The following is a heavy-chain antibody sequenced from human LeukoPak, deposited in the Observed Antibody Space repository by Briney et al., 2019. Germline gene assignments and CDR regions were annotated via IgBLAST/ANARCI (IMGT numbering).Heavy chain of an antibody. Sequence: GESLKSSCKGSGYSFTSYWIGWVRQMPGKGLEWMGIIYPGDSDTRYSPSFQGQVTISADKSISTAYLQWSSLKASDTAMYYCARQASGGSYYGTEYYFDYWGQGTLVTVSS. CDR3: ARQASGGSYYGTEYYFDY. D-gene: IGHD1-26*01. J-gene: IGHJ4*02. V-gene: IGHV5-51*01. CDR1: GYSFTSYW. CDR2: IYPGDSDT.